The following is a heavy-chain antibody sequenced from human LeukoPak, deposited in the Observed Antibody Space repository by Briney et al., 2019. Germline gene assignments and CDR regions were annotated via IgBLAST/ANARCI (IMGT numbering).Heavy chain of an antibody. CDR1: GYTFTDYY. CDR3: ARQKVYGITAAGPAVSYYYYYMDV. CDR2: INPNSRDT. V-gene: IGHV1-2*02. J-gene: IGHJ6*03. Sequence: ASVKVSCKASGYTFTDYYMHWVRQARGQGLEWMGWINPNSRDTNYAQKFQGRVTISADKSISTAYLQWSSLKASDTAMYYCARQKVYGITAAGPAVSYYYYYMDVWGKGTTVTISS. D-gene: IGHD6-13*01.